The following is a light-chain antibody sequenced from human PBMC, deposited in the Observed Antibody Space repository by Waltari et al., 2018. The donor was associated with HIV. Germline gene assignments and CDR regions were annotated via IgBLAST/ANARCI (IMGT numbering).Light chain of an antibody. J-gene: IGLJ2*01. Sequence: QSALTQPASVSGSPGQSITISCTATSSDLGGYNYFSWYQQHPGKAPKLMIYEVSYRPSGISNRFSGSKSGNTASLTISGLQADDEADYYCSSYTGSSTLVVFGGGTKLIVL. CDR3: SSYTGSSTLVV. CDR1: SSDLGGYNY. CDR2: EVS. V-gene: IGLV2-14*01.